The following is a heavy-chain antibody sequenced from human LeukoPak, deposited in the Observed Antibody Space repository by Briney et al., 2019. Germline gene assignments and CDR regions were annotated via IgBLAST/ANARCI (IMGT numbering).Heavy chain of an antibody. CDR2: ISGSGGSK. CDR3: AKEPYVRAFWSGSSYSYYFDY. D-gene: IGHD3-3*01. J-gene: IGHJ4*01. Sequence: PGGSLRLSFAASGFTFSSYAMSWIRQAPGKGLDLVSAISGSGGSKYYEESVKGRFTISRDHSKNTLYLQMNSLRAEDTAVYYCAKEPYVRAFWSGSSYSYYFDYWGQETLVTVSS. CDR1: GFTFSSYA. V-gene: IGHV3-23*01.